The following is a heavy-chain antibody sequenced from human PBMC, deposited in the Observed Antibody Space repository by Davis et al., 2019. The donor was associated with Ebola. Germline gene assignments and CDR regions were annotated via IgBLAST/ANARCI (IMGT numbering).Heavy chain of an antibody. Sequence: GESLKISCAASGFTFSNAWMSWVRQAPGKGLEWVSYISSSSSTIYYADSVKGRFTISRDNAKNSLYLQMNSLRAEDTAVYYCARSSIAARPGYYYGMDVWGQGTTVTVSS. CDR2: ISSSSSTI. J-gene: IGHJ6*02. CDR3: ARSSIAARPGYYYGMDV. CDR1: GFTFSNAW. D-gene: IGHD6-6*01. V-gene: IGHV3-48*04.